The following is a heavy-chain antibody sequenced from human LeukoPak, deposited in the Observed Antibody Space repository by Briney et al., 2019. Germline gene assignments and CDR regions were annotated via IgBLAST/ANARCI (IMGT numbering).Heavy chain of an antibody. CDR1: GYTFTGYY. CDR2: INPNSGGT. CDR3: ATSSSSSSDHF. Sequence: ASVTVSCKASGYTFTGYYMHWLRQPPGQGLEWMGWINPNSGGTNYAQKFQGRVTMTRDTSISTAYMELSRLRSDDTAVYYCATSSSSSSDHFWGQGTLVTVSS. D-gene: IGHD6-6*01. J-gene: IGHJ4*02. V-gene: IGHV1-2*02.